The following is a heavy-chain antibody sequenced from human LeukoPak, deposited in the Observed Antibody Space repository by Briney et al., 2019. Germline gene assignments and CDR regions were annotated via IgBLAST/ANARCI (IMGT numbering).Heavy chain of an antibody. CDR2: ISNSGST. D-gene: IGHD3-22*01. J-gene: IGHJ4*02. Sequence: PSETLSLTCTVSDGSISSGDYYWNWIRQPPGKGLEWIGYISNSGSTYYNPSLKSRVTISLNKSKSQFSLQLSSVTAADTAVYYCARDHGYYDSSGYFHAFDYWGQGTLVTVSS. CDR1: DGSISSGDYY. CDR3: ARDHGYYDSSGYFHAFDY. V-gene: IGHV4-30-4*01.